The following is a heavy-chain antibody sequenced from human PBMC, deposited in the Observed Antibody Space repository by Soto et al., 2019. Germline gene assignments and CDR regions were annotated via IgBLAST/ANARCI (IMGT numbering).Heavy chain of an antibody. CDR3: AKNVRATTVTNGEAFDI. V-gene: IGHV3-23*01. D-gene: IGHD4-17*01. CDR1: GFTFSSYA. CDR2: ISGSGGST. J-gene: IGHJ3*02. Sequence: GGSLRLSCAASGFTFSSYAMSWVRQAPGKGLEWVSAISGSGGSTYYADSVKGRFTISRDNSKNTLYLQMNSLRAEDTAVYYCAKNVRATTVTNGEAFDIWGQGTMVTVSS.